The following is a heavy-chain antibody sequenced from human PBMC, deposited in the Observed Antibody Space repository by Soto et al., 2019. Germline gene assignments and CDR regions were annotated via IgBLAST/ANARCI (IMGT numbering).Heavy chain of an antibody. CDR1: GFTFSSYA. J-gene: IGHJ4*02. CDR3: ARHKRDLRFLEWSYYFDY. CDR2: ISYDGSNK. V-gene: IGHV3-30-3*01. D-gene: IGHD3-3*01. Sequence: QVPLVESGGDVVQPGRSLRLSCAVSGFTFSSYAMHWVRQAPGKGLEWVAVISYDGSNKYYADSVKGRFTISRDNSKNTLYLQMNSLRAEDTAVYYCARHKRDLRFLEWSYYFDYWGQGTLVTVSS.